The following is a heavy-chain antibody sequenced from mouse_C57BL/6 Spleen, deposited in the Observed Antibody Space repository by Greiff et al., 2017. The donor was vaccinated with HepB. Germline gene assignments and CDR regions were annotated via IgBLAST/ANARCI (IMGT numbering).Heavy chain of an antibody. Sequence: QVQLQQPGPELVKPGASVKLSCKASGYTFTSYWMHWVKQRPGQGLEWIGNINPSNGGTNYNEKFKSKATLTVDKSSSTAYMQLSSLTSEDSAVYYCARISLGREGYYFDYWGQGTTLTVSS. CDR3: ARISLGREGYYFDY. CDR2: INPSNGGT. D-gene: IGHD4-1*01. CDR1: GYTFTSYW. J-gene: IGHJ2*01. V-gene: IGHV1-53*01.